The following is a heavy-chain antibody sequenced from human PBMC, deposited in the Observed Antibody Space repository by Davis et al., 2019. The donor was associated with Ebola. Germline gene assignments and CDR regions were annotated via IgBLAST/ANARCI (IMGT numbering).Heavy chain of an antibody. CDR1: GNSFSSHW. CDR2: IYPGDSDT. J-gene: IGHJ1*01. CDR3: ARFEGYCISTSCYAVGYFQH. D-gene: IGHD2-2*01. Sequence: KVSCKDSGNSFSSHWIGWVRQMPGKGLEWMGIIYPGDSDTRYSPSFQGQVTISADKSISTAYLQWSSLKASDTAMYYCARFEGYCISTSCYAVGYFQHWGQGTLVTVSS. V-gene: IGHV5-51*01.